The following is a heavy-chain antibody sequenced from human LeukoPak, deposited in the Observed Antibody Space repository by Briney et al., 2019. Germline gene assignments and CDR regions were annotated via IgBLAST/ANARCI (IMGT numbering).Heavy chain of an antibody. J-gene: IGHJ6*02. D-gene: IGHD4-23*01. CDR3: ARGHGGNAGSYYYGMDV. Sequence: SETLSLTCTVSGGSISSYYWSWIRQPPGKGLEWIGYIYYSGSTNYNPSLKSRVTISVDTSKNQFSLKLSSVTAADTAVYYCARGHGGNAGSYYYGMDVWGQGTTVTVSS. CDR1: GGSISSYY. CDR2: IYYSGST. V-gene: IGHV4-59*01.